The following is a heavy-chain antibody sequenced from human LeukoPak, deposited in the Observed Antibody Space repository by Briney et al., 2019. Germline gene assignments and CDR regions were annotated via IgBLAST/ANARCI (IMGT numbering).Heavy chain of an antibody. CDR2: TLHDGSNE. CDR1: GFTFSSYA. D-gene: IGHD4-17*01. V-gene: IGHV3-30*07. Sequence: PGGSLRLSCAASGFTFSSYAMHWVRQAPGKGPEWVAVTLHDGSNEYYADSVAGRFTISRDNSKNTLYLQMTSLRAEDTAVYYCARDRVREATVYYFDNWGQGTLVTVSS. J-gene: IGHJ4*02. CDR3: ARDRVREATVYYFDN.